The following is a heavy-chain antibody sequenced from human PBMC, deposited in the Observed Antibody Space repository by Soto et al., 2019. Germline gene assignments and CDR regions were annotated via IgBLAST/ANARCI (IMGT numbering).Heavy chain of an antibody. V-gene: IGHV3-49*04. CDR2: IRSKAYGGTT. Sequence: EVQLVESGGGLVQPGRSLRLSCTTSGFTFGDYAMSWVRQAPGKGLEWVGFIRSKAYGGTTEYAASVKGRFTISRDDSKSIAYLQMNSLKTEDTAVYYCTRDAEYYYDISGYYLFDYWGQGTLVTVSS. J-gene: IGHJ4*02. CDR3: TRDAEYYYDISGYYLFDY. D-gene: IGHD3-22*01. CDR1: GFTFGDYA.